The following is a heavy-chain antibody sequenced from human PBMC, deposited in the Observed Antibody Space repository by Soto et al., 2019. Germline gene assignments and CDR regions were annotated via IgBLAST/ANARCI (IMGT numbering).Heavy chain of an antibody. J-gene: IGHJ4*02. CDR2: ISSSSSTI. Sequence: GGSLRLSCAASGFTFSSYSMNWVRQAPGKGLEWVSYISSSSSTIYYADSVKGRFTISRDNAKNSLYLQMNSLRDEDTAVYYCARVLRYFDGILFDYWGQGTLVTVSS. CDR1: GFTFSSYS. D-gene: IGHD3-9*01. CDR3: ARVLRYFDGILFDY. V-gene: IGHV3-48*02.